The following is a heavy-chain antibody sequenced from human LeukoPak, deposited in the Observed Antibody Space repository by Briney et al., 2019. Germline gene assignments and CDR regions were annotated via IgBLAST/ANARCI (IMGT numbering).Heavy chain of an antibody. J-gene: IGHJ6*02. CDR3: ARDVTYDSGGYQTVHYYGMDV. CDR1: GYTFTSYG. V-gene: IGHV1-18*01. CDR2: ISAYNGNT. D-gene: IGHD3-22*01. Sequence: ASVKVSCKASGYTFTSYGISWVRQAPGQGLEWMGWISAYNGNTNYAQKLQGRVTMTTDTSTSTAYMELRSLRSDDTAVYYCARDVTYDSGGYQTVHYYGMDVWGQGTTVTVSS.